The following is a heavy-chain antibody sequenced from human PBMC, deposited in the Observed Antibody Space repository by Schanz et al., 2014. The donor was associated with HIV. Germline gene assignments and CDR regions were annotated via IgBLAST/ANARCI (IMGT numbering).Heavy chain of an antibody. D-gene: IGHD1-26*01. Sequence: QVQLVESGGGVVQPGRSLRLSCAASGFTFDSYGIHWVRQAPGKGLEGVAVISYDGSNKKYADSVKGRFTISRDNSKNTLYLQLGSLRTEDTAVYYCARDLNVGRHFDYWGQGALVTVSS. V-gene: IGHV3-30*03. CDR3: ARDLNVGRHFDY. J-gene: IGHJ4*02. CDR1: GFTFDSYG. CDR2: ISYDGSNK.